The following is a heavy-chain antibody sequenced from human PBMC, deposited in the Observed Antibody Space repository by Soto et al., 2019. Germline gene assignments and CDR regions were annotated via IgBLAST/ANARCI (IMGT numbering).Heavy chain of an antibody. J-gene: IGHJ4*02. V-gene: IGHV3-23*01. D-gene: IGHD4-4*01. CDR2: ISGSGGST. Sequence: GGSLRLSCAASGFTFSSYAMSWVRQAPGKGLEWVSAISGSGGSTYYADSVKGRFTISRDNSKNTLYLQMNSLRAEDTAVYYCAKDQIQGGVTVTTLSYFDYWGQGTLVTVSS. CDR3: AKDQIQGGVTVTTLSYFDY. CDR1: GFTFSSYA.